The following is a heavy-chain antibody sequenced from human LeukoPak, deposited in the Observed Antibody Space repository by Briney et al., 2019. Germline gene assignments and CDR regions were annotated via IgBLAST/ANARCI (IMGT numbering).Heavy chain of an antibody. CDR2: ISHSGST. D-gene: IGHD3-22*01. CDR3: ARLLTPHYYDSSGYTH. Sequence: SETLSLTCAVYGGSFTGSYGAWIRQPPGKGLEWIGEISHSGSTNYNPSLKSRVTISVDTSKNQFSLKLSSVTAADTAVYYCARLLTPHYYDSSGYTHWGQGTLVTVSS. J-gene: IGHJ4*02. V-gene: IGHV4-34*01. CDR1: GGSFTGSY.